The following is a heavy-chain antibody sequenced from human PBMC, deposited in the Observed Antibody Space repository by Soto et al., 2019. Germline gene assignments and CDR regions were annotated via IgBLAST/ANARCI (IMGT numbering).Heavy chain of an antibody. CDR2: ISAYNGNT. CDR3: ARRWYCSSTSCYPDY. J-gene: IGHJ4*02. D-gene: IGHD2-2*01. Sequence: GSVKVSCKASGYTFTSYGISWVRQAPGQGLEWMGWISAYNGNTNYAQKLQGRVTMTTDTSTSTAYMELRSLRSDDTAVYYCARRWYCSSTSCYPDYSGQGTLVTVST. CDR1: GYTFTSYG. V-gene: IGHV1-18*01.